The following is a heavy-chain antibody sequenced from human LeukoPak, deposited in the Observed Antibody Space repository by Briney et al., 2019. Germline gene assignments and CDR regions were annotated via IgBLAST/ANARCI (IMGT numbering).Heavy chain of an antibody. V-gene: IGHV3-64*01. CDR3: ARSYYDFWSDTPWIGY. CDR2: ISSNGGST. Sequence: GGSLRLSCAASGFTFSSFVMYWVRQAPGKGLEYVSAISSNGGSTYYANSVKGRFSISRDNSKNTLYLQMGSLRAEDMAVYYCARSYYDFWSDTPWIGYWGQGTLVTVSS. D-gene: IGHD3-3*01. CDR1: GFTFSSFV. J-gene: IGHJ4*02.